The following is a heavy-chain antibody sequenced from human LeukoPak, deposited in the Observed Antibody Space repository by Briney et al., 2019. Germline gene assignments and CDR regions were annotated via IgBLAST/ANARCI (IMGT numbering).Heavy chain of an antibody. CDR1: GGSISSGGYY. D-gene: IGHD3-10*01. V-gene: IGHV4-31*03. J-gene: IGHJ4*02. CDR2: INHSGST. CDR3: ARVGADGSGFLFDY. Sequence: SQTLSLTCTVSGGSISSGGYYWSWIRQHPGKGLEWIGEINHSGSTNYNPSLKSRVTISVDTSKNQFSLKLSSVTAADTAVYYCARVGADGSGFLFDYWGQGTLVTVSS.